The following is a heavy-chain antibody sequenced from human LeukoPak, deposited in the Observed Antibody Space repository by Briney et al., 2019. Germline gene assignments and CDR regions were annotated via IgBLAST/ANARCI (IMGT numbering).Heavy chain of an antibody. J-gene: IGHJ2*01. CDR2: ISDSGTI. Sequence: GGSLRLSCTASGFTFSTCCMNWVRQAPGKGLEWVSSISDSGTIYYGDCVKGRFTISRDNAKNSLYLQMNSLRDEDTAVYYCARDAAKFGTYWYFDLWGRGTLVTVSS. D-gene: IGHD3-10*01. V-gene: IGHV3-48*02. CDR1: GFTFSTCC. CDR3: ARDAAKFGTYWYFDL.